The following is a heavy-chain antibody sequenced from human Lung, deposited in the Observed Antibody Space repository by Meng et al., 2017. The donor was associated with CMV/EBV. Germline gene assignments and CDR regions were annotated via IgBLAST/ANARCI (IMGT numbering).Heavy chain of an antibody. Sequence: QVLRVRSGARVKNPGAPVKFSCKASGYTFTTYAMHWVRQAPGQGLEWMGWINAGNDNRKYSQKFLGRVTITRDTSASTAYMELSSLRSEDTAVYYCAREADGATFDYWGQGTLVTVSS. D-gene: IGHD1-26*01. J-gene: IGHJ4*02. CDR2: INAGNDNR. CDR3: AREADGATFDY. V-gene: IGHV1-3*01. CDR1: GYTFTTYA.